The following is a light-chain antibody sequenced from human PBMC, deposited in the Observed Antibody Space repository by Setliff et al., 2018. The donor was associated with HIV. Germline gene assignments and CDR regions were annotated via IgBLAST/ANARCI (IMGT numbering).Light chain of an antibody. CDR1: RSNIGSNT. CDR2: GNH. V-gene: IGLV1-44*01. J-gene: IGLJ2*01. Sequence: QSALTQAPSASGTPGQRVTISCSGSRSNIGSNTVNWYQQLPGAAPKLLIYGNHQRPSGVPGRFSGSKSGTSASLAISGLQSEDEADYFCAAWDDGLKGVIFGGGTKVTVL. CDR3: AAWDDGLKGVI.